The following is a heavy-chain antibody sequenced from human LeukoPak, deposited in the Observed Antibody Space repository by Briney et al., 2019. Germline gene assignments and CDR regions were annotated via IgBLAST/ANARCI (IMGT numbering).Heavy chain of an antibody. V-gene: IGHV3-23*01. Sequence: GGSLRLSCAASGFTFTNYAMTWVRQAPGKGLKWVSAVSDSGSTYYADSVKGRFTISRDNSKNTLYLQMNSLRAEDTAVYYCAKEGAPGVYDALDIWGQGTMVTVSS. CDR1: GFTFTNYA. CDR3: AKEGAPGVYDALDI. CDR2: VSDSGST. J-gene: IGHJ3*02. D-gene: IGHD1-26*01.